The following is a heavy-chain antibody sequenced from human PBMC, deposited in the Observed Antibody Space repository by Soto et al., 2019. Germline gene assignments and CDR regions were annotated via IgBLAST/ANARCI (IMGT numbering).Heavy chain of an antibody. D-gene: IGHD2-2*01. V-gene: IGHV4-59*08. Sequence: PSETLSLTCTVSGGSISSYYWSWIRQPPGKGLEWIGYIYYSGSTNYNPSLKSRVTISVDTSKNQFSLKLSSVTAADTAVYYCARHGGGIVVVPAAKTRSFDIWGQGTMVTVSS. J-gene: IGHJ3*02. CDR1: GGSISSYY. CDR2: IYYSGST. CDR3: ARHGGGIVVVPAAKTRSFDI.